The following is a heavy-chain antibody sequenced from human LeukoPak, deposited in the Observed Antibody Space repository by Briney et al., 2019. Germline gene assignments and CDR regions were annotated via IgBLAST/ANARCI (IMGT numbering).Heavy chain of an antibody. D-gene: IGHD4-23*01. Sequence: ASVKVSCTASGYTFTNYDINWVRQAPGQGPEWMGWMNPPSGNTGYAQKFQGRVTITRDTSISTAYMELSSLRSEDTAAYYCARDFGGNSGWFDPWGQGTLVAVSS. CDR1: GYTFTNYD. J-gene: IGHJ5*02. CDR2: MNPPSGNT. CDR3: ARDFGGNSGWFDP. V-gene: IGHV1-8*01.